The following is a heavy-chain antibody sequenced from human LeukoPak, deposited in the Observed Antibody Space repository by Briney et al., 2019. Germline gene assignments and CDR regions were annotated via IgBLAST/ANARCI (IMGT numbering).Heavy chain of an antibody. CDR2: INEGGSEE. CDR3: ARDHRADYYGSGSYYNHDAFDI. CDR1: GFPFSTYW. J-gene: IGHJ3*02. V-gene: IGHV3-7*01. D-gene: IGHD3-10*01. Sequence: GGSLRLSCAASGFPFSTYWMSWVRQAPGQGLEWVANINEGGSEENYVDSVKGRFTISRDNAKNSLYLQMNSLRAEDTAVYYCARDHRADYYGSGSYYNHDAFDIWGQGTMVTVSS.